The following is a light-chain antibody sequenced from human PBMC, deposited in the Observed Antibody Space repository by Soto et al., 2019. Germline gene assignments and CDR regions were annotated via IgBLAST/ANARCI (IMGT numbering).Light chain of an antibody. V-gene: IGKV3-20*01. J-gene: IGKJ2*01. Sequence: EIVLTQSPGTLSLSPGERATLSCRASQSVSSSYLAWYQQKPGQAPRLLIYGASSRATGIPHRFGGSGSGTDFTLTISRLEPEDFAVYYCQQYGDSPNTFGQGTKLEIK. CDR2: GAS. CDR3: QQYGDSPNT. CDR1: QSVSSSY.